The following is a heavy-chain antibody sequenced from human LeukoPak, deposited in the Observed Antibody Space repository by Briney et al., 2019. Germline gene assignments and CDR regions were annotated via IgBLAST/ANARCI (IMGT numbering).Heavy chain of an antibody. Sequence: RSQTLSLTCAISGDSVSSNSAAWNWIRQSPSRGLEWLGRTYYRSKWYNDYAVSVESRITINPDTSKNQFSLQLNSVTPEDTAVYYCARGSYYYDSSGYYLPFDYWGQGTLVTVSS. V-gene: IGHV6-1*01. CDR3: ARGSYYYDSSGYYLPFDY. CDR1: GDSVSSNSAA. D-gene: IGHD3-22*01. J-gene: IGHJ4*02. CDR2: TYYRSKWYN.